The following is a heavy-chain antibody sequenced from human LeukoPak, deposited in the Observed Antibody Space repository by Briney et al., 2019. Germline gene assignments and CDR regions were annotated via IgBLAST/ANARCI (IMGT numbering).Heavy chain of an antibody. CDR2: ISDDGSNK. D-gene: IGHD2-15*01. CDR1: GFTFSNYA. J-gene: IGHJ4*02. V-gene: IGHV3-30*03. Sequence: GGSLRLSCAASGFTFSNYAMHWVRQAPGKGLEWVAVISDDGSNKYYGDSVKGRFTISRDNAKNSVYLQMSSLRDEDTAVYYCARDRGYFSYWGQGTLVTVSS. CDR3: ARDRGYFSY.